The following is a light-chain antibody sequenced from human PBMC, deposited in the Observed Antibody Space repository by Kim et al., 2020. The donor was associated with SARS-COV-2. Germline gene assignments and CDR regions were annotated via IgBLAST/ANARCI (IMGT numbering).Light chain of an antibody. V-gene: IGKV3-11*01. Sequence: SPGERATISCSASKSVSSYLAWYQQNPGQATRLLIYDASNRATGIPARFSGSSSGTDFTLTISSLEPEDFAVYYCQQRSNWPPLTFGGGTKVDIK. CDR3: QQRSNWPPLT. CDR1: KSVSSY. CDR2: DAS. J-gene: IGKJ4*01.